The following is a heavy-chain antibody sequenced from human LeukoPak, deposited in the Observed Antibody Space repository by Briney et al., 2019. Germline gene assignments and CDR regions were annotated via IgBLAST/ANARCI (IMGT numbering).Heavy chain of an antibody. CDR2: ISSSSSYI. CDR3: ARDILTGYAFGI. CDR1: GFTFSSYS. Sequence: GGSLRLSCAASGFTFSSYSMNWVRQAPGKGLEWVSSISSSSSYIYYADSVKGRFTISRDNAKNSLYLQMNSLRAEDAAVYYCARDILTGYAFGIWGQGTMVTVSS. J-gene: IGHJ3*02. D-gene: IGHD3-9*01. V-gene: IGHV3-21*01.